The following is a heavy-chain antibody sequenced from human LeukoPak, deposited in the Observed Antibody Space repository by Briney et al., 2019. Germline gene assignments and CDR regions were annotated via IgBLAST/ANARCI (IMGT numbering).Heavy chain of an antibody. D-gene: IGHD2-2*01. CDR2: ISSSGSTI. J-gene: IGHJ4*02. V-gene: IGHV3-11*01. CDR1: GFTFSDYY. CDR3: ARVLYEDIVVVPAPSFDN. Sequence: GGSLRLSCAASGFTFSDYYMSWIRQAPGKGLEWVSYISSSGSTIYYADSVKGRFTISRDNAKNSLYLQMNSLRAEDTAVYYCARVLYEDIVVVPAPSFDNWGQEPLVTVSS.